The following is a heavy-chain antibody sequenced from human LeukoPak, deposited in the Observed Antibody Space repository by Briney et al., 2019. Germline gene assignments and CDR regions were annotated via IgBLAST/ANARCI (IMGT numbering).Heavy chain of an antibody. CDR1: GYTFTGYY. CDR3: ARDRDCTNGVCYLEGWFDP. CDR2: INPNSGGT. D-gene: IGHD2-8*01. Sequence: ASVKVSCKASGYTFTGYYMHWVRQAPGQGLECMGWINPNSGGTNYAQKFQGRVTMTRDTSISTAYMELSRLRSDDTAVYYCARDRDCTNGVCYLEGWFDPWGQGTLVTVSS. J-gene: IGHJ5*02. V-gene: IGHV1-2*02.